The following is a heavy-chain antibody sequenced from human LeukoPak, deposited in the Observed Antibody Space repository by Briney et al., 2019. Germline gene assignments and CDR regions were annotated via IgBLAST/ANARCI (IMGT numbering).Heavy chain of an antibody. Sequence: SETLSLTCAVYGGSSSGYYWSWIRQPPGKGLEWIGEINHSGSTNYNPSLKSRVTISVDTSKNQFSLNLTSVTAADTAVYFCATIFGDYDEAPSVPMDVWDKGTTVTVSS. CDR1: GGSSSGYY. V-gene: IGHV4-34*01. J-gene: IGHJ6*03. CDR3: ATIFGDYDEAPSVPMDV. D-gene: IGHD4-17*01. CDR2: INHSGST.